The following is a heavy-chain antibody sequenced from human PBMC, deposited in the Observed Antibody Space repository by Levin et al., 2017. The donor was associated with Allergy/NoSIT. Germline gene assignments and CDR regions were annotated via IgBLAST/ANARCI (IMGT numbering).Heavy chain of an antibody. D-gene: IGHD1-1*01. Sequence: LSLTCAASGFTFRRNWMTWVRQAPGKGLEWVANINEDGSVKYYVESVEGRFTISRDNAKNSVFLQMNSLRAEDTAVYYCAKPTGTTSLDSWGQGTLPTVSS. CDR1: GFTFRRNW. CDR2: INEDGSVK. J-gene: IGHJ4*02. CDR3: AKPTGTTSLDS. V-gene: IGHV3-7*01.